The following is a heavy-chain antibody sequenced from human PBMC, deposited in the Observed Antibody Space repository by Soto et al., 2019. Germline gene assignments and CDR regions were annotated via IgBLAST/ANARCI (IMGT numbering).Heavy chain of an antibody. CDR1: GGSVSSGSYY. CDR3: AREMVSLEYFFEY. J-gene: IGHJ4*02. Sequence: SETLSLTCTVSGGSVSSGSYYWSWIRQPPGKGLEWIGYIYYSGSTNYNPSLKSRVTISVDTSKNQFSLKLSSVTAADTAVYYRAREMVSLEYFFEYWGQGTLVTVSS. CDR2: IYYSGST. D-gene: IGHD5-18*01. V-gene: IGHV4-61*01.